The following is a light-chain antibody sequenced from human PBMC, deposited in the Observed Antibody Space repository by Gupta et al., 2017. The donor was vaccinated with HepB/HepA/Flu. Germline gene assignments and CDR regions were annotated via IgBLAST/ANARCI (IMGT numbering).Light chain of an antibody. Sequence: SYELTQPPSVSVSPGQTASITCSGDKLGDKFACWYQQKQGQSPLLVIEQDSKRPSGIPDRCAGYKSGTNAILPRSGSQAMDEAYEDCQAWDSSTLVVVGGGNKLTVL. J-gene: IGLJ2*01. CDR2: QDS. V-gene: IGLV3-1*01. CDR1: KLGDKF. CDR3: QAWDSSTLVV.